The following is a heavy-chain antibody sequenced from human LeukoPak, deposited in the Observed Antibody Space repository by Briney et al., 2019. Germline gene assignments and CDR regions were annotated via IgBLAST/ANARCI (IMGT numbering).Heavy chain of an antibody. CDR2: IKPDGSEK. Sequence: AGSLTLTCAASGFTFSGYRMSWVRQAPGKGLVGVANIKPDGSEKYYEDSVKGRFTISRDNAKNSLYLQMNGLRAEDTAVYYGARDRIQLCSHDYGGEGTLVTVS. V-gene: IGHV3-7*04. CDR3: ARDRIQLCSHDY. D-gene: IGHD5-18*01. CDR1: GFTFSGYR. J-gene: IGHJ4*02.